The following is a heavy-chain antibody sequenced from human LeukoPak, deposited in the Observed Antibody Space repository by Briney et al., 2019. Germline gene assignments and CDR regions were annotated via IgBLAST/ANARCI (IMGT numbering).Heavy chain of an antibody. CDR1: RFTFYSYT. D-gene: IGHD4-17*01. J-gene: IGHJ3*02. CDR2: IIASGART. V-gene: IGHV3-21*01. CDR3: ARNDYGEAFDI. Sequence: GGSLRLSCVASRFTFYSYTMYWIRPAPGKGREWVSCIIASGARTYYADSVKGRFTISRDNAKISLYLQMNSLRAEDTAVYYCARNDYGEAFDIWGQRTMVTVSS.